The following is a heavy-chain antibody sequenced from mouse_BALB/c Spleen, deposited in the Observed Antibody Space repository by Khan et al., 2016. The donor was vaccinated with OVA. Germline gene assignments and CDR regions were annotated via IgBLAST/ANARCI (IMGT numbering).Heavy chain of an antibody. J-gene: IGHJ1*01. V-gene: IGHV3-5*02. CDR1: GISITSGNYR. Sequence: VQLQQSGPGLVKPSQTVSLTCTVTGISITSGNYRWSWIRQFPGNKLEWIGNIYYSGTVTYNPSLTSRTTITRDTSKNQFFLEMNSLTAEDTSTYCCARDYGSLYWFFDVWGAGTTVTVSS. CDR3: ARDYGSLYWFFDV. CDR2: IYYSGTV. D-gene: IGHD1-1*01.